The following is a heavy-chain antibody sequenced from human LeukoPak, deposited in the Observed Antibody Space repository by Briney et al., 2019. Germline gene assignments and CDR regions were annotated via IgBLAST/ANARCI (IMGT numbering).Heavy chain of an antibody. CDR3: ARSYYYDSTPFDP. D-gene: IGHD3-22*01. V-gene: IGHV4-39*01. CDR2: VYYSGST. J-gene: IGHJ5*02. Sequence: SETLSLTCTVSGGSISSSSYYWGWIRQPPGKGLEWIGSVYYSGSTYYNPSPKSRVTISVDTSKNQFSLKLSSVTAADTAVYYCARSYYYDSTPFDPWGQGTLVTVSS. CDR1: GGSISSSSYY.